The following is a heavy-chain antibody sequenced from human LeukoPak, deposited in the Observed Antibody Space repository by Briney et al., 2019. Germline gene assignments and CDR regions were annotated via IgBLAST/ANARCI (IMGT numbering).Heavy chain of an antibody. J-gene: IGHJ4*02. V-gene: IGHV4-4*07. D-gene: IGHD5-18*01. Sequence: SETLSLTCTVSGDSVSTYYWSWIRQSAGKGLEWIGHISTTGSTTYNPSLKSRVTVSVDTSKNQFSLKLSSVTAADTAVYYCARSGRGYSYGYDYWGQGTLVTVSS. CDR2: ISTTGST. CDR3: ARSGRGYSYGYDY. CDR1: GDSVSTYY.